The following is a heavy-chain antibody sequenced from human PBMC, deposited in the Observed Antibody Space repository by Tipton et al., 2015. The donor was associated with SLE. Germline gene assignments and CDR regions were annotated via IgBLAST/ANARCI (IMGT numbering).Heavy chain of an antibody. V-gene: IGHV3-30-3*01. CDR2: ISYDGSNK. J-gene: IGHJ4*02. CDR3: ARVGVAGYFDY. D-gene: IGHD6-19*01. CDR1: GFTFSSYA. Sequence: RSLRLSCAASGFTFSSYAMHWVRQAPGKGLEWVAVISYDGSNKYYADSVKGRFTISRDNSKNTLYLQMNSLRAGDTAVYYCARVGVAGYFDYWGQGTLVTVSS.